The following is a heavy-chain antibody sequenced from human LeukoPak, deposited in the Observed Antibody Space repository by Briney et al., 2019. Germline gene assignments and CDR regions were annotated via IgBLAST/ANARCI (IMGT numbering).Heavy chain of an antibody. CDR1: GFTFSSYE. CDR3: ARDSERTDEYFQH. J-gene: IGHJ1*01. D-gene: IGHD6-19*01. Sequence: PGVSLRLSCAASGFTFSSYEMNWVRQAPGKGLEWVSYISSSGSTIYYADSVKGRFTTSRDNAENSLYLQINDLRAEDTADYYCARDSERTDEYFQHWGQGTLVTVSS. V-gene: IGHV3-48*03. CDR2: ISSSGSTI.